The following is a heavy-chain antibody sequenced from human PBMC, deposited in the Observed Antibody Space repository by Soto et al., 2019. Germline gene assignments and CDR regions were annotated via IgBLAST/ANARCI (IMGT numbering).Heavy chain of an antibody. CDR2: IVVGSGNT. CDR1: GFTFTSSA. Sequence: SVKVSCKASGFTFTSSAMQWVRQARGQRLEWIGWIVVGSGNTNYAQKFQERVTITRDMSTSTAYMELSSLRSEDTAVYYCATLLEEVKDAQDAFDIWGQGTMVTV. V-gene: IGHV1-58*02. J-gene: IGHJ3*02. D-gene: IGHD3-10*01. CDR3: ATLLEEVKDAQDAFDI.